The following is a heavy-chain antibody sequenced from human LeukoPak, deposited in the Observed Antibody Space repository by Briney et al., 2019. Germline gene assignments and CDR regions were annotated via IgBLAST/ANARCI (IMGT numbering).Heavy chain of an antibody. Sequence: GGSLRLSCAASGFTFSDYSMNWVRQASGRGLEWVASISSSSPYIYYTDSVKGRFTISRDNAKNSLYLQMNSLRAEDTAVYYCARAPQKKYYYDSSGYHFDYWGQGTLVTVSS. D-gene: IGHD3-22*01. V-gene: IGHV3-21*01. CDR1: GFTFSDYS. CDR2: ISSSSPYI. CDR3: ARAPQKKYYYDSSGYHFDY. J-gene: IGHJ4*02.